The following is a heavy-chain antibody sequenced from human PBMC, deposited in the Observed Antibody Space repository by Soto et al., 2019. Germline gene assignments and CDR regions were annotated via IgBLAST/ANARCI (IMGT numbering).Heavy chain of an antibody. Sequence: PSQTLSLTCAITGASVSSNSAGWSWVRRSPSRGLEWLGRTYYRSKWYYEYAVSVRGRITINPDTSKNQYSLQLNSVTPEDTAVYFCARGEQYSGRIFDYWGQGTLVTVSS. J-gene: IGHJ4*01. CDR1: GASVSSNSAG. CDR2: TYYRSKWYY. D-gene: IGHD1-26*01. V-gene: IGHV6-1*01. CDR3: ARGEQYSGRIFDY.